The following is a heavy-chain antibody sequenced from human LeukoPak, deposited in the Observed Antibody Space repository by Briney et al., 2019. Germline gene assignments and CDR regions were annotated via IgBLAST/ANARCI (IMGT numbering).Heavy chain of an antibody. J-gene: IGHJ3*02. D-gene: IGHD4-17*01. Sequence: GGSPRLSCAASGFTFSSYAMSWVRQAPGKGLEWVSAISGSGGSTYYADSVKGRFTISRDNAKNSLYLQMNSLRAEDTAVYYCARQDYGDYRIWGQGTMVTVSS. CDR2: ISGSGGST. CDR3: ARQDYGDYRI. V-gene: IGHV3-23*01. CDR1: GFTFSSYA.